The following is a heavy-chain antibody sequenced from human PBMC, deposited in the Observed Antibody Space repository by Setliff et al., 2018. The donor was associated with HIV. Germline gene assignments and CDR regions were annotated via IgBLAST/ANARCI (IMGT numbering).Heavy chain of an antibody. J-gene: IGHJ5*02. Sequence: GSLRLSCAASGFTFGDYAMSWVRQAPGKGLEWVGFIRTNARGGATEYAASVKGRFTISRDDSKNTLYLQMNSLKTEDTAVYYCTAALQQQVVRWFDPWGQGTLVTVSS. CDR2: IRTNARGGAT. D-gene: IGHD6-13*01. CDR1: GFTFGDYA. V-gene: IGHV3-49*04. CDR3: TAALQQQVVRWFDP.